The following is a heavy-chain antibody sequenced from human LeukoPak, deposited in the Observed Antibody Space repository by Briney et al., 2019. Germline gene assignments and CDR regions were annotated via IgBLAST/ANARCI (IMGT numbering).Heavy chain of an antibody. CDR3: ASSRGVSGSGWYHYYYYYMDV. CDR2: IYYSGST. CDR1: GGSISSSSYY. J-gene: IGHJ6*03. Sequence: PSETLSLTCTVSGGSISSSSYYWGWIRQPPGKGLEWIGSIYYSGSTYYNPSLKSRVTISVDTSKNQFSLKLSSVTAADTAVYYCASSRGVSGSGWYHYYYYYMDVWGKGTTVTVSS. D-gene: IGHD6-19*01. V-gene: IGHV4-39*07.